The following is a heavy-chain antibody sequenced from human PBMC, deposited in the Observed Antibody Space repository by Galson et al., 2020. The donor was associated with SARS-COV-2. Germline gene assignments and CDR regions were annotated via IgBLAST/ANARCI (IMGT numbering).Heavy chain of an antibody. CDR2: INPSNDIT. J-gene: IGHJ3*02. D-gene: IGHD3-22*01. Sequence: ASVKVSCKASGYPFSIYYMHWVRQAPGQGLEWMGVINPSNDITSYPQKFQGRVTMTRDTPTSTVHMELSSLPSDDTAIYYCARDRVDSSGYRDAFDIWGQGTMVTVS. V-gene: IGHV1-46*01. CDR3: ARDRVDSSGYRDAFDI. CDR1: GYPFSIYY.